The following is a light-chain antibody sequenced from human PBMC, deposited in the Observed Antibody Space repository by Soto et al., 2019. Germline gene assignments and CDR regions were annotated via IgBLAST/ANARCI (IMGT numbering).Light chain of an antibody. Sequence: QSALTQSVSVSGSPGQSITISCTGTSSDVGGYNYVSWYQPHPGKAPKLIIYDVSNRPSGVSTRFSGSKSGNTASLTISGLQAEDEADYSCSSYTSTNSWVFGGGTKLTVL. CDR3: SSYTSTNSWV. V-gene: IGLV2-14*01. J-gene: IGLJ3*02. CDR2: DVS. CDR1: SSDVGGYNY.